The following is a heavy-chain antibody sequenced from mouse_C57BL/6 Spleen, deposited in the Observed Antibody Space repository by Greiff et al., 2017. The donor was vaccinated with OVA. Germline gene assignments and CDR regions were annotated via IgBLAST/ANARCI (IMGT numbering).Heavy chain of an antibody. J-gene: IGHJ4*01. CDR1: GYTFTSYW. CDR3: AREGYDYPYAMDY. D-gene: IGHD2-4*01. CDR2: IDPSDSET. V-gene: IGHV1-52*01. Sequence: VQLQQPGAELVRPGSSVKLSCKASGYTFTSYWMHWVKQRPIQGLEWIGNIDPSDSETHYNQKFKDKATLTVDKSSSTAYMQLSSLTSEDSAVYYCAREGYDYPYAMDYWGQGTSVTVSS.